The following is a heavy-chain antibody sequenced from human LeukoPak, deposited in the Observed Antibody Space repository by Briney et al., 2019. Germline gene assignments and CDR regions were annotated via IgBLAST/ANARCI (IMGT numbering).Heavy chain of an antibody. Sequence: GGSLRLSCAASGFTVSSNYMSWVRQAPGKGLEWVSVIYSGGSTYYADSVKGRFTISRDNSKNTLYLQMNSLRAEDTAVYYCAREWYYDFWSGYPGALQFDPWGQGTLVTVSS. J-gene: IGHJ5*02. CDR2: IYSGGST. CDR1: GFTVSSNY. CDR3: AREWYYDFWSGYPGALQFDP. D-gene: IGHD3-3*01. V-gene: IGHV3-53*01.